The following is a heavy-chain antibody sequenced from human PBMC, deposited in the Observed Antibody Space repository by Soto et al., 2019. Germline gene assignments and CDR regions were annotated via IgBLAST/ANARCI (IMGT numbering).Heavy chain of an antibody. CDR3: ARRVMDSGYDLFY. J-gene: IGHJ4*02. V-gene: IGHV5-10-1*01. CDR1: GYSFTSYW. D-gene: IGHD5-12*01. Sequence: PGESLKISCKGSGYSFTSYWISWVRQMPGKGLEWMGRIDPSDSYTNYSPSFQGHVTISADKSISTAYLQWSSLMASATAMYYWARRVMDSGYDLFYRGRGTLVSV. CDR2: IDPSDSYT.